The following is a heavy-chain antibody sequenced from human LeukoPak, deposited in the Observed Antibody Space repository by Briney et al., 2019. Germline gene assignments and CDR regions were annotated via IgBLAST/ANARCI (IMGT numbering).Heavy chain of an antibody. CDR3: ARETEDAFDI. V-gene: IGHV4-59*01. Sequence: SETLSLTCTVSGGSISSYYWSWIRQPPGKGLEWIGYIYYSGSTNYNPSLKSRVTISVDTSKNQFSLKLSSVTAADTAVYYCARETEDAFDIWGQGTMVTVSS. J-gene: IGHJ3*02. CDR2: IYYSGST. CDR1: GGSISSYY.